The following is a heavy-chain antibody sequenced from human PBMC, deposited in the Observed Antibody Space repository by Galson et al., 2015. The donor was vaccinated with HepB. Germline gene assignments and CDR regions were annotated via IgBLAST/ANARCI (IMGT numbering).Heavy chain of an antibody. V-gene: IGHV3-30*09. CDR1: AFSISNYA. J-gene: IGHJ6*02. CDR3: ARIYTSNWYRMGNYYGMDV. CDR2: ISYDGRNK. Sequence: SLRLSCAASAFSISNYALHWVRQAPGKGLEWEAVISYDGRNKNYADSVKGRFAISRDNSNNTVYLQMNGLRDEDTAVYYCARIYTSNWYRMGNYYGMDVWGQGTTVTVSS. D-gene: IGHD6-13*01.